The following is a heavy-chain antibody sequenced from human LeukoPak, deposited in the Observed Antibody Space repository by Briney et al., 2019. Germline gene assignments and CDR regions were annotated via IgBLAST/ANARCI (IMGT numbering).Heavy chain of an antibody. CDR3: ARGAQTYYDKAPVDY. CDR1: GDSVSRSDSY. V-gene: IGHV4-39*07. D-gene: IGHD3-22*01. Sequence: PSETLSLTCSVSGDSVSRSDSYWDWIRQPPGKGLEWIGEINHSGSTNYNPSLKSRVTISVDTSKSQFSLKLNSMTAADTAVYYCARGAQTYYDKAPVDYWGQGTLVTISS. J-gene: IGHJ4*02. CDR2: INHSGST.